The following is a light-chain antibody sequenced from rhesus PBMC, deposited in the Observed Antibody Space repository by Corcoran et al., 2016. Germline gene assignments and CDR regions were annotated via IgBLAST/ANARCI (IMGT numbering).Light chain of an antibody. CDR1: ENVNNY. V-gene: IGKV1-74*01. J-gene: IGKJ3*01. Sequence: DIQMTQSPSSLSASVGDRVTITCRASENVNNYLHWYQQKPGKAPELLIYKASTLQSGVPSRFSGNGSGTDFTLTISSLQPEDFATYYCQHSYGSPFTFGPGTKLDIK. CDR2: KAS. CDR3: QHSYGSPFT.